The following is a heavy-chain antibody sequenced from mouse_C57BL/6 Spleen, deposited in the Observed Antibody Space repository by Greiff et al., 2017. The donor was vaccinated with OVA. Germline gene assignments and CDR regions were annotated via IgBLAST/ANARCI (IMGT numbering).Heavy chain of an antibody. CDR3: ARCSNLYFDY. J-gene: IGHJ2*01. V-gene: IGHV5-17*01. CDR1: AFTFSDYG. CDR2: ISSGSSTI. Sequence: VQLQESGGGLVKPGGSLKLSCAASAFTFSDYGMHWVRQAPEKGLEWVAYISSGSSTIYYADTVKGRFTISRDNAKNTLFLQMTSLRSEDTAMYYCARCSNLYFDYCGQGTTLTVSS. D-gene: IGHD2-5*01.